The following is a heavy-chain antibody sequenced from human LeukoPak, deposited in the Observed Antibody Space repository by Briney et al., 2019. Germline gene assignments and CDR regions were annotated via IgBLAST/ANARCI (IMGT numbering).Heavy chain of an antibody. Sequence: GASVKVSCKASGYTFTGYFMHWVRQATGQGLEWMGWMNPNSGNTGYAQKFQGRVTMTRNTSISTAYMELSSLRSEDTAVYYCARGRVSSGLYYYYYYYMDVWGKGTTVTISS. J-gene: IGHJ6*03. CDR3: ARGRVSSGLYYYYYYYMDV. V-gene: IGHV1-8*02. CDR2: MNPNSGNT. D-gene: IGHD6-19*01. CDR1: GYTFTGYF.